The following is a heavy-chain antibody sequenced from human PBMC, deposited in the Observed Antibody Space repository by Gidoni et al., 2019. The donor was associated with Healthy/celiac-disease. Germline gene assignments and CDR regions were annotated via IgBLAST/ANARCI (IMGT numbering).Heavy chain of an antibody. CDR3: ARAPSSWYSWFDP. CDR2: IYYSGST. J-gene: IGHJ5*02. Sequence: QVQLQESGPGLVKPSETLSLTCTVSGGSISSYYWSWIRQPPGKGLEWIGYIYYSGSTNYNPSLKSRVTISVDTSKNQFSLKLSSVTAADTAVYYCARAPSSWYSWFDPWGQGTLVTVSS. V-gene: IGHV4-59*01. D-gene: IGHD6-13*01. CDR1: GGSISSYY.